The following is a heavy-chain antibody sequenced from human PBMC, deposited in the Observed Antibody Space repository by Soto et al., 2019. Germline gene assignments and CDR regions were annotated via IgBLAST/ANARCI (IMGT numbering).Heavy chain of an antibody. CDR2: GGSGGSR. Sequence: GGSLRLSCVTSGLTFCTYGMTWVRQAPGKGLEWVSYGGSGGSRYYAESVKGRFTISRDNSKNTLSLEMNSLRAEDTATYYCVKLRGRAYPYYYMDVWGKGTTVTVSS. D-gene: IGHD3-10*01. CDR3: VKLRGRAYPYYYMDV. V-gene: IGHV3-23*01. CDR1: GLTFCTYG. J-gene: IGHJ6*03.